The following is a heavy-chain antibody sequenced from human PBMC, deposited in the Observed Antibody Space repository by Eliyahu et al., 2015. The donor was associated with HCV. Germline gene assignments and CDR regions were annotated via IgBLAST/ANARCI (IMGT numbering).Heavy chain of an antibody. Sequence: QVQLVQSGAEVXKPGASVKVSCXASGYTFTGYYMHWVRQAPGQGLEWMGWINPNSXGTNYAQKFQGRVTMTRDTSISTAYMELSRLRSDDTAVYYCAGYDSSGSFDYWGQGTLVTVSS. CDR3: AGYDSSGSFDY. CDR2: INPNSXGT. CDR1: GYTFTGYY. V-gene: IGHV1-2*02. D-gene: IGHD3-22*01. J-gene: IGHJ4*02.